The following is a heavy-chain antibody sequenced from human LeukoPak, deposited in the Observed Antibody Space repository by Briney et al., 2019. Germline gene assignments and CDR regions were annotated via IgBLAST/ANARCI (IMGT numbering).Heavy chain of an antibody. CDR1: GYSISIAYY. D-gene: IGHD2-2*01. CDR2: THHTGGI. J-gene: IGHJ5*02. CDR3: VRQRGSCAGTSCYGGGLDP. Sequence: SETLSLTCAVSGYSISIAYYWGWIRQSPGKGLEWIGTTHHTGGIYYNPSLKSRVTISLDTSKNQFSLKLSSVTAADTAVYHCVRQRGSCAGTSCYGGGLDPWGQGIPVTVSS. V-gene: IGHV4-38-2*01.